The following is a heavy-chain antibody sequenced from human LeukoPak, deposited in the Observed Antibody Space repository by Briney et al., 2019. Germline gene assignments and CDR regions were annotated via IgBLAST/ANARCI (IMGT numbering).Heavy chain of an antibody. Sequence: SETLSLTCAVYGGSFSGYYWSWIRQPPGKGLEWIGEINHSGSTNYNPSLKSRVTISVDTSKNQFPLKLSSVTAADTAVYYCARAVVVPAAIFYYYYYMDVWGKGTMVTVSS. CDR1: GGSFSGYY. V-gene: IGHV4-34*01. CDR3: ARAVVVPAAIFYYYYYMDV. J-gene: IGHJ6*03. CDR2: INHSGST. D-gene: IGHD2-2*02.